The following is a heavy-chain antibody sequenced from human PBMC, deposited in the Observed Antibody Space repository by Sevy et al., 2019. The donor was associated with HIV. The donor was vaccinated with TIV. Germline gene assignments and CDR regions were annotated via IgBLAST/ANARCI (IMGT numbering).Heavy chain of an antibody. CDR1: QFTFSNYQ. V-gene: IGHV3-48*03. D-gene: IGHD3-22*01. J-gene: IGHJ3*02. CDR3: AGGRFDSTGSFDAFDI. CDR2: ISSSGDTI. Sequence: GGSLRLSCAASQFTFSNYQMNWVRQAPGKGLEWVSYISSSGDTIYYADSLKGRFTISRDNAKNSLYLQMNNLRAEDTAVYYCAGGRFDSTGSFDAFDIWGRGTLVTVSS.